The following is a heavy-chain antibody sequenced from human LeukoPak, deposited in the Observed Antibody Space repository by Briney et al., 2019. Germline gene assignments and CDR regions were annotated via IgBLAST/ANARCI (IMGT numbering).Heavy chain of an antibody. V-gene: IGHV4-34*01. CDR1: GGSFSGYY. CDR3: ARGVDYYGSGSYYNVAFDI. D-gene: IGHD3-10*01. Sequence: SETLSLTCAVYGGSFSGYYWSWIRQPPGKGLEWIGEINHSGSTNYNPSLKSRVTISVDTSKNQFSLKLSSVTAADTAVYYCARGVDYYGSGSYYNVAFDIWGQGTMVTVSS. J-gene: IGHJ3*02. CDR2: INHSGST.